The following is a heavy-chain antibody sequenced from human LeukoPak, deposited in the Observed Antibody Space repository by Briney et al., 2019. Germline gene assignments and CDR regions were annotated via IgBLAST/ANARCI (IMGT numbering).Heavy chain of an antibody. J-gene: IGHJ4*02. Sequence: PGGSLRLSCAASGFTLSSYAMHWVRQAPGKGLEWVAVISYDGSNKYYADSVKGRFTISRDNSKNTLYLQMNSLRAEDTAVYYCGSNIVVVPAENGFDYWGQGTLVTVSS. CDR2: ISYDGSNK. D-gene: IGHD2-2*01. CDR3: GSNIVVVPAENGFDY. CDR1: GFTLSSYA. V-gene: IGHV3-30*01.